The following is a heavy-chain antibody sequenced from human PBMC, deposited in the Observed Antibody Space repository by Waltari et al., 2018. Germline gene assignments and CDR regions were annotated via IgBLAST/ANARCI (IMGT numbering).Heavy chain of an antibody. Sequence: QITLKESGPTLVKPTQTLTLTCTFSGFSLSTSGVGVGWIRQPPGKALEWLALIYWNDDKRYSPSLKSRRTITKDNSKNQAVLTMTNMDPVYTDTYYCAHRHGSVSYQNLFGYWGQGTLVTVTS. D-gene: IGHD3-10*01. CDR3: AHRHGSVSYQNLFGY. CDR1: GFSLSTSGVG. J-gene: IGHJ4*02. CDR2: IYWNDDK. V-gene: IGHV2-5*01.